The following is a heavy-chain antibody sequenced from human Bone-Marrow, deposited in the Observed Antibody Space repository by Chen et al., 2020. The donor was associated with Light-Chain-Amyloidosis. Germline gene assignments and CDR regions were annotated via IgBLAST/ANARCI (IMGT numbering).Heavy chain of an antibody. CDR3: ARRRDGYNFDY. D-gene: IGHD5-12*01. J-gene: IGHJ4*02. V-gene: IGHV5-51*01. CDR2: IYPDDSDS. Sequence: EVQLEQSGPEVKKPGESRKISCKGSGYTFPNYWIGWVRQMPGKGLELMGVIYPDDSDSRYSPSFEGQVTISADKSITTAYLQWRSLKASDTAMYYCARRRDGYNFDYWGQGTLVTVSS. CDR1: GYTFPNYW.